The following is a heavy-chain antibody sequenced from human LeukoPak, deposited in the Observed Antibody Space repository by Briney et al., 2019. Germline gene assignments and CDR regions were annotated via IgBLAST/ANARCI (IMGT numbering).Heavy chain of an antibody. J-gene: IGHJ5*02. Sequence: SETLSLTCTVSGGSVSSYYWSWIRQPPGKGLEWLGYIYYTGSTKYNPSLKSRVTLSVDTSMNQFSLNLSSVTAADTAVYYCARHLILADYYNWFDPWGQGTLVTVSS. CDR2: IYYTGST. CDR3: ARHLILADYYNWFDP. CDR1: GGSVSSYY. V-gene: IGHV4-59*08. D-gene: IGHD3-9*01.